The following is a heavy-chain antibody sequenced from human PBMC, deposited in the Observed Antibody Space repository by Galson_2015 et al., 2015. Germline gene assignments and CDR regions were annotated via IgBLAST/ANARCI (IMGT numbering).Heavy chain of an antibody. J-gene: IGHJ5*02. CDR2: ISAGGSST. Sequence: SLRLSCAASGFTFSSYPLSWVRQAPGKGLEWVSSISAGGSSTYYADSVKGRFTISRDNSKNTVYLQMNSLRAEDTAVYYCAKDFEPNTVVSPLWFDPWGQGTLVTVSS. CDR1: GFTFSSYP. CDR3: AKDFEPNTVVSPLWFDP. V-gene: IGHV3-23*01. D-gene: IGHD4-23*01.